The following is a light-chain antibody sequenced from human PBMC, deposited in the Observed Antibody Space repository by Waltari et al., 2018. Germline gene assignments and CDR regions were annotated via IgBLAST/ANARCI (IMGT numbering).Light chain of an antibody. CDR1: QSISGD. CDR3: QQYYRWWT. J-gene: IGKJ1*01. CDR2: GAS. Sequence: DIVMTQSPATLSVSPGERATLSCRASQSISGDLAWYQQTPGQAPRLLIYGASTRATGIPDRFSGSGSGTEFTLTISSLQSEDFAVYYCQQYYRWWTFGLGTKVERK. V-gene: IGKV3-15*01.